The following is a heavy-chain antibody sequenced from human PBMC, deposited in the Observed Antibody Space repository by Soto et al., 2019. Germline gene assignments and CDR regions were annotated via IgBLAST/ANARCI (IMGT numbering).Heavy chain of an antibody. V-gene: IGHV3-23*01. D-gene: IGHD3-22*01. CDR2: ISGSGGST. CDR3: AKTLYYYDSSSYQ. CDR1: GFTFSSYA. Sequence: EVPLLESGGGLVQPGGSLRLSCAASGFTFSSYAMSWVRQAPGKGLEWVPAISGSGGSTYYADSGKGRFTISRDNSKNTLYLQMTSLRAEDTAVYYCAKTLYYYDSSSYQWGQGTLVTVSS. J-gene: IGHJ4*02.